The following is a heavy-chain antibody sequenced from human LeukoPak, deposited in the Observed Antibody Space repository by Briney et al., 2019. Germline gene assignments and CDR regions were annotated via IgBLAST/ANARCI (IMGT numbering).Heavy chain of an antibody. CDR1: GYTFTSYY. CDR3: ARDDTMVRGGWPYYYMDV. CDR2: INPSGGST. D-gene: IGHD3-10*01. Sequence: ASVKVSCKASGYTFTSYYMHWVRQAPGQGLEWMGIINPSGGSTSYAQKFQGRVTMTRDTSTSTVYMELSSLRSEDTAVYYCARDDTMVRGGWPYYYMDVWGKGTTVTVSS. V-gene: IGHV1-46*01. J-gene: IGHJ6*03.